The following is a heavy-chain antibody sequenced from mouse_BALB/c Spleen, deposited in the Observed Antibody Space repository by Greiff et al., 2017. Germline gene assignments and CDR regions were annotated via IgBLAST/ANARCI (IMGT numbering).Heavy chain of an antibody. D-gene: IGHD2-14*01. Sequence: EVKLVESGGGLVQPGGSLRLSCATSGFTFTDYYMSWVRQPPGKALEWLGFIRNKANGYTTEYSASVKGRFTISRDNSQSILYLQMNTLRAEDSATYSCARDMANYRYGYFDVWGEGTTVTVSA. J-gene: IGHJ1*01. CDR3: ARDMANYRYGYFDV. V-gene: IGHV7-3*02. CDR2: IRNKANGYTT. CDR1: GFTFTDYY.